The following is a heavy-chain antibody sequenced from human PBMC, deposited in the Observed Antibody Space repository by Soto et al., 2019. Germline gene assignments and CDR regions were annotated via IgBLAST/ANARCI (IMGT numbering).Heavy chain of an antibody. V-gene: IGHV3-21*01. Sequence: GGSLRLSCAASGFTFSSYSMNWVRQVPGKGLEWVSSISSSSSYIYYADSVKGRFTISRDNAKNSLYLQMNSLRAEDTAVYYCARDTVTTKYYFDYWGQGTLVTV. CDR2: ISSSSSYI. CDR1: GFTFSSYS. D-gene: IGHD4-17*01. J-gene: IGHJ4*02. CDR3: ARDTVTTKYYFDY.